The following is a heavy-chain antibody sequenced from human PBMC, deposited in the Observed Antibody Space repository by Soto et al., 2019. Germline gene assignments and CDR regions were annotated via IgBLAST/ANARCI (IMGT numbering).Heavy chain of an antibody. D-gene: IGHD3-3*01. CDR1: GFTFSSYS. Sequence: PGGSLRLSCAASGFTFSSYSMNWVRQAPGKGLEWVSYISSSSSTIYYADSVKGRFTISRGNAKNSLYLQMNSLRDEDTAVYYCARDVYGYDFWSGYLYYGMDVWGQGTTVTVSS. V-gene: IGHV3-48*02. J-gene: IGHJ6*02. CDR3: ARDVYGYDFWSGYLYYGMDV. CDR2: ISSSSSTI.